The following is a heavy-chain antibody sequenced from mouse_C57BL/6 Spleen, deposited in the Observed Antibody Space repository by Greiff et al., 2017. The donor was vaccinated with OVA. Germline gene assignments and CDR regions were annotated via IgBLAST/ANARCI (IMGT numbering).Heavy chain of an antibody. V-gene: IGHV5-16*01. CDR3: ARYRYYDYDGGFYYAMDY. CDR1: GFTFSDYY. CDR2: INYDGSST. D-gene: IGHD2-4*01. Sequence: EVMLVESEGGLVQPGSSMKLSCTASGFTFSDYYMAWVRQVPEKGLEWVANINYDGSSTYYLDSLKSRFIISRDNAKNILYLQMSSLKSEDTATYYCARYRYYDYDGGFYYAMDYWGQGTSVTVSS. J-gene: IGHJ4*01.